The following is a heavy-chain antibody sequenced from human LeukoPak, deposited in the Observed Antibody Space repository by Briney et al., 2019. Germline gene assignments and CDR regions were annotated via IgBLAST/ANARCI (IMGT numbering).Heavy chain of an antibody. CDR1: GGTFSSYA. CDR3: ARGGITMVRGVPEFDAFDI. J-gene: IGHJ3*02. CDR2: IIPIFGTA. V-gene: IGHV1-69*13. D-gene: IGHD3-10*01. Sequence: ASVKVSCKASGGTFSSYAISWARQAPGQGLEWMGGIIPIFGTANYAQKFQGRVTITADESTSTAYMELSSLRSEDTAVYYCARGGITMVRGVPEFDAFDIWGQGTMVTVSS.